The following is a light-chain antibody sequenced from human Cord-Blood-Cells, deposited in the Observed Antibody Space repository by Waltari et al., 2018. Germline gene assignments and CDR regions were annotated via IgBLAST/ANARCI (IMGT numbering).Light chain of an antibody. CDR1: QRVSSSY. CDR2: GAS. V-gene: IGKV3-20*01. CDR3: QQYGSSPPYS. Sequence: EIVLTQSPGTLSLSPGERANLSCRASQRVSSSYLAWYPQKPGQAPRLLIYGASSRATGIPDRFSGSGSGTDFTLTISRLEPEDFAVYYCQQYGSSPPYSFGQGTKLEIK. J-gene: IGKJ2*03.